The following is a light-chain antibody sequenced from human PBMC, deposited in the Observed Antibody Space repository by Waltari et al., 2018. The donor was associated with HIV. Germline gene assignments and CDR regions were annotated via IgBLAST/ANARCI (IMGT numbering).Light chain of an antibody. V-gene: IGLV4-69*01. J-gene: IGLJ2*01. Sequence: QLLLTQSPSASASLGASVRLTCTLSNGHSDYAIPWPQQQPEKGPRFPMRLNSDGSHNKGDGISDRCSGSSSGAERYLTISSLQAEDEGDYHCQTWGAGIQVFGGGTKLTVL. CDR2: LNSDGSH. CDR1: NGHSDYA. CDR3: QTWGAGIQV.